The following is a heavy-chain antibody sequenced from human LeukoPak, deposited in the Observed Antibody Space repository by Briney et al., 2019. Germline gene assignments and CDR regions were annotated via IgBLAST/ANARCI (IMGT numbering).Heavy chain of an antibody. CDR3: ARGGRNYESSGYCDY. V-gene: IGHV4-34*01. D-gene: IGHD3-22*01. J-gene: IGHJ4*02. Sequence: SETLSLTCAVYGGSFSGYYWSWIRQPPGKGLEWIGEINHSGSTNYNPSLKSRVTISVDASKNQFSLKLSSVTAADTAVYYCARGGRNYESSGYCDYWGQGTLVTVSS. CDR2: INHSGST. CDR1: GGSFSGYY.